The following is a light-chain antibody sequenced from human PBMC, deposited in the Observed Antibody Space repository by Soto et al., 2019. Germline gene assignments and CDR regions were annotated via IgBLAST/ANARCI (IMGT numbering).Light chain of an antibody. Sequence: EIVMTQSPATLAVSPGDPATLSCRASQSLGDNLAWYQQKPGQAPRLLIYGASSRATGIPDRFSGSGSGTDFTLTISRLEPEDFEVYYCQQYGSSPRTFGQGTKVDI. CDR3: QQYGSSPRT. CDR2: GAS. CDR1: QSLGDN. V-gene: IGKV3-20*01. J-gene: IGKJ1*01.